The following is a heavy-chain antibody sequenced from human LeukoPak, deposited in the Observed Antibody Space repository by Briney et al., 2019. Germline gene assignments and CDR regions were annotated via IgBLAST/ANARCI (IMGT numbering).Heavy chain of an antibody. CDR2: IIPIFGTA. D-gene: IGHD3-10*01. Sequence: ASVKVSCKASGGTFSSYAISWVRQAPGQGLEWMGGIIPIFGTANYAQKLQGRVTMTTDTSTSTAYMELRSLRSDDTAVYYCARDSVVRGDYPDYYYYGMDVWGQGTTVTVSS. CDR3: ARDSVVRGDYPDYYYYGMDV. J-gene: IGHJ6*02. CDR1: GGTFSSYA. V-gene: IGHV1-69*05.